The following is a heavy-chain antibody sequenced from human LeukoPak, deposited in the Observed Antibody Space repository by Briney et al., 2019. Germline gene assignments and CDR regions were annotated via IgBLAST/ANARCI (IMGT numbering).Heavy chain of an antibody. D-gene: IGHD5-12*01. Sequence: GGSLRLSCAASGFTFSSYAMSLVRQAPGKGLEWVSAISGSGGSTYYADSVKGRFTISRDNSKNTLYLQMNSLRAEDTAVYYCAKDPTPTWIWAFDYWGQGTLVTVSS. CDR3: AKDPTPTWIWAFDY. CDR1: GFTFSSYA. CDR2: ISGSGGST. J-gene: IGHJ4*02. V-gene: IGHV3-23*01.